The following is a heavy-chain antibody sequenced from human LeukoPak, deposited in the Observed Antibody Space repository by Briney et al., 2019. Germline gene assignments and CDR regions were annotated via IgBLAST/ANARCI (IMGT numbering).Heavy chain of an antibody. V-gene: IGHV1-2*02. J-gene: IGHJ4*02. CDR3: ATEIRAICSGGSCCYSGYDY. Sequence: ASVKVSCKASGYTFTGYYMHWVRQAPGQGLEWMGWINPNSGGTKYAQKFQGRVTMTRDTSISTAYMELSRLRSDDTAVYYCATEIRAICSGGSCCYSGYDYWGQGTLVTVSS. D-gene: IGHD2-15*01. CDR2: INPNSGGT. CDR1: GYTFTGYY.